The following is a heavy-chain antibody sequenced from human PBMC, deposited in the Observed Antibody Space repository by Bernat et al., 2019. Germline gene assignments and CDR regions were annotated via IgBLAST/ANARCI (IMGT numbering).Heavy chain of an antibody. Sequence: QVQLVESGGGVVQPGRSLRLSCAASGFTFSSYGMHWVRQAPGKGLEWVAVISYDGSNKYYADSVKGRFTISRDNSKNTLYLQMNSLRADDTAVYYCARYCSGGSCYSFDYWGQGTLVTVSS. J-gene: IGHJ4*02. D-gene: IGHD2-15*01. CDR1: GFTFSSYG. CDR2: ISYDGSNK. CDR3: ARYCSGGSCYSFDY. V-gene: IGHV3-30*03.